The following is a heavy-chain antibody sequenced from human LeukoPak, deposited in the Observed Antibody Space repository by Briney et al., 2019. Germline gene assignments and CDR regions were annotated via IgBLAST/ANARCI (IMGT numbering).Heavy chain of an antibody. J-gene: IGHJ6*02. CDR1: GYTFTSYY. D-gene: IGHD3-22*01. V-gene: IGHV1-24*01. Sequence: ASVKVSCKASGYTFTSYYIHWVRQAPGKGLEWMGGFDPEDGETIYAQKFQGRVTMTEDTSTDTAYMELSSLRSEDTAVYYCATACRSGCRHGMDVWGQGTTVTVSS. CDR2: FDPEDGET. CDR3: ATACRSGCRHGMDV.